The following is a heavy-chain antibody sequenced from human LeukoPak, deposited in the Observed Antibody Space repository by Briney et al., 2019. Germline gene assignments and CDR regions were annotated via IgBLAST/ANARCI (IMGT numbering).Heavy chain of an antibody. V-gene: IGHV3-23*01. CDR3: AKVYSSGYS. Sequence: PGGSLRLSCAASGFTFSTYAMSWVRQAPGKGLEWVSSFGISGSTYYADSVKGRFTISRDNSKNTLYLQMNSLRVEDTAVYYCAKVYSSGYSWGQGILVTVSS. CDR1: GFTFSTYA. J-gene: IGHJ4*02. D-gene: IGHD3-22*01. CDR2: FGISGST.